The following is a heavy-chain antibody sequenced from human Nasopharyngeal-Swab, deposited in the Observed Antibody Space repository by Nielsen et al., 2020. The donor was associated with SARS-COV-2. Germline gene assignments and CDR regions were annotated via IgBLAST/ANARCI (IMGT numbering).Heavy chain of an antibody. CDR3: AREQMITFGGVIVTGYFDY. V-gene: IGHV3-33*01. D-gene: IGHD3-16*02. J-gene: IGHJ4*02. CDR2: IWYDGSNK. Sequence: VRQAPGKGLEWVAVIWYDGSNKYYADSVKGRFTISRDNSKNTLYLQMNSLRAEDTAVYYCAREQMITFGGVIVTGYFDYWGRGTLVTVPS.